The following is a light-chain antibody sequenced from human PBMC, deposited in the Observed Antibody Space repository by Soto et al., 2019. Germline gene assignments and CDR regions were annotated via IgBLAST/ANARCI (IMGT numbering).Light chain of an antibody. CDR2: DAA. CDR3: QQRFASPLT. V-gene: IGKV3-11*01. J-gene: IGKJ4*01. CDR1: QTVGIT. Sequence: IVLTQSPATMSLSPGERASLSCRASQTVGITLAWYQQRPCQAPRLLIDDAASRTDGIPARFSGGGSGSDFPLTIRSLEPDDFAVYYCQQRFASPLTFRGGTKVAIK.